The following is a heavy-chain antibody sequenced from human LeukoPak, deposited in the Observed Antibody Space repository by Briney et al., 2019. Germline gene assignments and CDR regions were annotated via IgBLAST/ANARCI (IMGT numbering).Heavy chain of an antibody. D-gene: IGHD6-13*01. CDR1: GGSFSGYY. V-gene: IGHV4-34*01. J-gene: IGHJ4*02. CDR3: ARVPYHSSSWYTSPVDY. CDR2: INHSGST. Sequence: SETLSLTCAVYGGSFSGYYWSWIRQPPGKGLEWIGEINHSGSTNYNPSLKSRVTISVDTSKNQFSLKLSSVTAADTAVYYCARVPYHSSSWYTSPVDYWGQGTLVTVSS.